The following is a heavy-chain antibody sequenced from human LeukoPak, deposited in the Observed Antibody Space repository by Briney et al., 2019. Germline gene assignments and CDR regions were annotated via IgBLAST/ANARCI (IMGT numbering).Heavy chain of an antibody. J-gene: IGHJ5*02. CDR3: ARRVTVVAAAGTGRTNWFDP. V-gene: IGHV5-51*01. CDR1: GYSFTSHW. Sequence: GESLKISCKGSGYSFTSHWIGWVRQMPGKGLECMGIIYPADSDRKYSPSFQGQVTISADKSISTAYLQWSSLKASDTAMYYCARRVTVVAAAGTGRTNWFDPWGQGTLVTVSS. CDR2: IYPADSDR. D-gene: IGHD6-13*01.